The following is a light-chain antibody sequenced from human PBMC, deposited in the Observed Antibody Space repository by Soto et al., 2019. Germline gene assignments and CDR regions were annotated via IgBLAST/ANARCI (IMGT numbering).Light chain of an antibody. Sequence: EIVMTQSPATLPVSPGDRATLSCRASQSVSSIAWYQQKPGQPPRLLIYGASRRATNIPARFSGGGSDTEFTLTISTLQSEDFAVYYCQYYDNWRLSFGGGTTVEIK. CDR3: QYYDNWRLS. V-gene: IGKV3-15*01. CDR1: QSVSS. CDR2: GAS. J-gene: IGKJ4*01.